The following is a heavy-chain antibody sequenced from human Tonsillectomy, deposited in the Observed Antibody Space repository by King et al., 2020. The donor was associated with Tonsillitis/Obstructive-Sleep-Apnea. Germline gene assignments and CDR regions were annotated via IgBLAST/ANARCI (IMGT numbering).Heavy chain of an antibody. CDR2: ISSSSSYT. J-gene: IGHJ6*03. D-gene: IGHD2-15*01. CDR3: AGGQDRYYYYYMDL. Sequence: VQLVESGGGLVKPGGSLRLSCAASGFTFSDYYMTWIRQAPGKGLEWVSYISSSSSYTTYADSVKGRFTISRDNAKNSLYLQMNSLRAEDTAVYYCAGGQDRYYYYYMDLWGKGTTVTVSS. V-gene: IGHV3-11*05. CDR1: GFTFSDYY.